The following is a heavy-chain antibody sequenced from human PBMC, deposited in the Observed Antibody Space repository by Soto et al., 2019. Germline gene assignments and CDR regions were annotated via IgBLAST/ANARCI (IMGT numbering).Heavy chain of an antibody. CDR2: IDGSAQNT. CDR1: GFTFSNYA. J-gene: IGHJ4*02. D-gene: IGHD3-10*01. Sequence: EVQLLESGGGLVQPGGSLRLSCAASGFTFSNYAMSWVRQAPGKGLEWVSVIDGSAQNTYYADSVTGRFTISRDKSKNTLYLQMDSLRVEDTAVYYFAKGWFDELLMRWGQGTLVTVSS. V-gene: IGHV3-23*01. CDR3: AKGWFDELLMR.